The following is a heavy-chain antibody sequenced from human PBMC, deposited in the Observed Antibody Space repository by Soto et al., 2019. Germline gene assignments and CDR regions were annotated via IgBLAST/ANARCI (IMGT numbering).Heavy chain of an antibody. Sequence: QVQLQESGPGLVKPSETLSLTCTVSGGSISSYYWSWIRQPPGKGLEWIGYIYYSGSTNYNPSLKNRVTISVDTYKNQFSLKLSSVTAADTAVYYCAIFDYYDSSGYLDFGPKWGQGILVTVSS. CDR2: IYYSGST. V-gene: IGHV4-59*01. CDR3: AIFDYYDSSGYLDFGPK. J-gene: IGHJ4*02. CDR1: GGSISSYY. D-gene: IGHD3-22*01.